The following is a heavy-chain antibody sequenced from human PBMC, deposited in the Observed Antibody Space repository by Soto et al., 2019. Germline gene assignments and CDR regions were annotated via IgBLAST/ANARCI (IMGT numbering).Heavy chain of an antibody. CDR2: INPSGGGT. V-gene: IGHV1-46*04. CDR3: ARDQGYNSPFDN. D-gene: IGHD3-10*01. Sequence: ASVKVSCKASGFTLTSHYMHWVRQAPGQGLEWMGMINPSGGGTSYAQKLQDRVTMTRDTSTSTVYMELRSLRSEDTAVYYCARDQGYNSPFDNWGQGTLVTVSS. CDR1: GFTLTSHY. J-gene: IGHJ4*02.